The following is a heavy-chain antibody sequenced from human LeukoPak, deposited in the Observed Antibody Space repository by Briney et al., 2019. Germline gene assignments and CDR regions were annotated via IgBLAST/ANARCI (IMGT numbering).Heavy chain of an antibody. V-gene: IGHV4-30-4*08. J-gene: IGHJ3*02. CDR3: ARSRAAGQEHDAFDI. CDR2: IYYSGST. CDR1: GGSISSGDYY. Sequence: PPQTLSLTCTVSGGSISSGDYYWSWIRQPPGKGLEWIGYIYYSGSTYYNPSLKSRVTISVDTSKNQFSLKLSSVTAADTAVYYCARSRAAGQEHDAFDIWGQGTMVTVSS. D-gene: IGHD6-13*01.